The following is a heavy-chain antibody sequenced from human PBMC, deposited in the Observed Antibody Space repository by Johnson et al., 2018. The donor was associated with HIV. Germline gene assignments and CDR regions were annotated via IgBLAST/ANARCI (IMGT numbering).Heavy chain of an antibody. Sequence: QVQLVESGGGVVHPGRSLRVSCAASGFTFSSSAMHWVRQAPGKGLEWVAVISYDGSSKYYADSVKGRITISRDNSKNTLYLQMNSLRAEDTAVYYCARGGFATPYFWGQGTTVTVSS. CDR1: GFTFSSSA. V-gene: IGHV3-30-3*01. J-gene: IGHJ3*01. D-gene: IGHD2-15*01. CDR2: ISYDGSSK. CDR3: ARGGFATPYF.